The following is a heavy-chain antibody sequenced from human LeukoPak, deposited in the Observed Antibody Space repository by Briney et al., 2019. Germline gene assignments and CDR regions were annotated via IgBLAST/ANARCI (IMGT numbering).Heavy chain of an antibody. CDR3: ARMGSRGTRVATRADY. CDR2: IYYSGST. D-gene: IGHD5-12*01. J-gene: IGHJ4*02. CDR1: GGSISSGGYY. Sequence: SQTLSLTCTVSGGSISSGGYYWSWIRQHPGKGLEWIGYIYYSGSTYYNPSLKSRVTISVDTSKNQFSLKLSSVTAADTAVYYCARMGSRGTRVATRADYWGQGTLVTVSS. V-gene: IGHV4-31*03.